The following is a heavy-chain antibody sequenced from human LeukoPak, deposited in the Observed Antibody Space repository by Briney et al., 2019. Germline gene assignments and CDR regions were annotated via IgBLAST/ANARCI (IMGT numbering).Heavy chain of an antibody. D-gene: IGHD2-2*01. J-gene: IGHJ6*02. CDR2: ISGSGDST. CDR3: SKLGYCSGTSCYYSHYYAMDV. CDR1: GFAFSSYT. V-gene: IGHV3-23*01. Sequence: QPGGSLRLSCAASGFAFSSYTMSWVRQAPGKGLEWVSAISGSGDSTYYAGSVKGRFTISRDNSKNTLYLKMNSLRADDTAVYYCSKLGYCSGTSCYYSHYYAMDVWGQGTTVTVSS.